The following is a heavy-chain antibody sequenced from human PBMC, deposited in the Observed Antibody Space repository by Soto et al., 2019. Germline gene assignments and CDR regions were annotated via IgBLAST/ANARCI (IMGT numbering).Heavy chain of an antibody. D-gene: IGHD3-9*01. J-gene: IGHJ4*02. CDR3: AHGRTETGIDY. Sequence: QITLKESGPTLVKPTQTLTLTCTFSGFSLSTTGVGVGWIRQPPGKALEWLALVFWDGDQRYNPSLKSRLTITKDASKNQVVLIMTNMDPVDTGTYYCAHGRTETGIDYWGQGTLVTVSS. V-gene: IGHV2-5*02. CDR2: VFWDGDQ. CDR1: GFSLSTTGVG.